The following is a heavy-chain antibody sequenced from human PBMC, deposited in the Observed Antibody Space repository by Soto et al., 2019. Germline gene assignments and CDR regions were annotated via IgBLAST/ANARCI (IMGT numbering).Heavy chain of an antibody. CDR2: ISGSGGST. J-gene: IGHJ6*02. CDR3: AKYGSYYYDSSGYYYGSRRMDV. V-gene: IGHV3-23*01. Sequence: GGSLRLSCAASGFTFSSYAMSWVRQAPGKGLEWVSAISGSGGSTYYADSVKGRFTISRDNSKNTLYLQMNSLRAEDTAVYYCAKYGSYYYDSSGYYYGSRRMDVWGQGTTVTVSS. D-gene: IGHD3-22*01. CDR1: GFTFSSYA.